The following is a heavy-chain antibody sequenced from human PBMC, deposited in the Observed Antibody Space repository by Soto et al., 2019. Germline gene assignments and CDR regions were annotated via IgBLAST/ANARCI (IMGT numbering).Heavy chain of an antibody. CDR2: INVYNGNT. Sequence: QVQLVQSGGEVKKPGASVKVSFKTSGYNFTNYDISWVRKAPGQGIEWMGWINVYNGNTKYAQKVQGRVTMTTDTSTSTAYMELRSLRSDDTAVYYCARGVGSGSYYNQYNWFDPWGQGTLVTVSS. CDR1: GYNFTNYD. J-gene: IGHJ5*02. D-gene: IGHD3-10*01. V-gene: IGHV1-18*01. CDR3: ARGVGSGSYYNQYNWFDP.